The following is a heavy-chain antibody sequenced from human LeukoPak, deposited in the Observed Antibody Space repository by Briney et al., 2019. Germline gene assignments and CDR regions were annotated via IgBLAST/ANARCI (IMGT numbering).Heavy chain of an antibody. CDR1: GFTFGDYA. Sequence: GGSLRLSCTASGFTFGDYAMSGVRQAPGKGLEWVGFIRSKAYGGTTEYAASVKGRFTISRDDSKSIAYLQMNSLKTEDTAVYYCTRAQQWLVLGAFDIWGQGTMVTVSS. CDR2: IRSKAYGGTT. J-gene: IGHJ3*02. CDR3: TRAQQWLVLGAFDI. D-gene: IGHD6-19*01. V-gene: IGHV3-49*04.